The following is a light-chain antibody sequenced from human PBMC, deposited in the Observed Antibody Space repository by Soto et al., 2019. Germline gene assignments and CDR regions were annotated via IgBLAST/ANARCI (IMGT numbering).Light chain of an antibody. J-gene: IGKJ1*01. V-gene: IGKV1-39*01. CDR3: QQSYRTPPWT. CDR1: QSISSY. CDR2: AAS. Sequence: EIQMTQSPSSLPASVGASVTITRRASQSISSYLNWYQQKPVKAPKLLXYAASSLQSGVPSRFCGSGSGGDFTLTISILQTEDFATYYCQQSYRTPPWTFGQGTKVDIK.